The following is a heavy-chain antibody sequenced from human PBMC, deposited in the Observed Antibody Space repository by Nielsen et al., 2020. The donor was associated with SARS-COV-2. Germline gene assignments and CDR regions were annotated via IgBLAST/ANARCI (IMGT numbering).Heavy chain of an antibody. V-gene: IGHV1-18*01. CDR2: ISAYNGNT. CDR1: GGTFSSYA. D-gene: IGHD6-13*01. CDR3: ARDLGIAAAGYYYGVDV. Sequence: ASVKVSCKASGGTFSSYAISWVRQAPGQGLEWMGWISAYNGNTNYAQKLQGRVTMTTDTSTSTAYMELRSLRSDDTAVYYCARDLGIAAAGYYYGVDVWGQGTTVTVSS. J-gene: IGHJ6*02.